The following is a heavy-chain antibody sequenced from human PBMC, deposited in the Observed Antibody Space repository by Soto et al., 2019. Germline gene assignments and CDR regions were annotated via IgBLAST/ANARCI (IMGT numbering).Heavy chain of an antibody. J-gene: IGHJ4*02. Sequence: GGSLRLSCATSGFPFSPNAMTRVRQAPGKGLEWVTSIGGSSYIAYYADSVKGRFTISRDNSKNTLFLQMNSLRAEDTAIYFCAKVDCSDSSGYYRGQIDYWGQGTLVTSPQ. CDR2: IGGSSYIA. V-gene: IGHV3-23*01. D-gene: IGHD3-22*01. CDR1: GFPFSPNA. CDR3: AKVDCSDSSGYYRGQIDY.